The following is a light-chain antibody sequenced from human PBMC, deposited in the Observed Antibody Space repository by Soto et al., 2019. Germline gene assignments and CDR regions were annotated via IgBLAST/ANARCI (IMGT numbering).Light chain of an antibody. CDR2: AAS. CDR3: QQLYGYPRT. J-gene: IGKJ1*01. Sequence: DIQLTQSPSFLSASVGDRVTITCRASQGISSFLAWYQQKPGKAPNLLIYAASTLQSGVPSRFSGSGSGTEFTLTISSLQPEDFATYYCQQLYGYPRTFGQGTKVDI. V-gene: IGKV1-9*01. CDR1: QGISSF.